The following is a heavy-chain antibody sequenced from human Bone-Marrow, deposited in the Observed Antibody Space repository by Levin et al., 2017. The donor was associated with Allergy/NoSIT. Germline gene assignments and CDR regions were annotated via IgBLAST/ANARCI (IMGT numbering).Heavy chain of an antibody. CDR2: IYYSGNT. CDR3: ARAGRDDY. CDR1: GDSISSSNYY. J-gene: IGHJ4*02. Sequence: SQTLSLTCTVSGDSISSSNYYWGWIRQPPGTGLEWIGSIYYSGNTYYNPSLKSRLTISVDTSKNQFSLKLRSVTAADTAVYYCARAGRDDYWGQGTLVTVSS. V-gene: IGHV4-39*07.